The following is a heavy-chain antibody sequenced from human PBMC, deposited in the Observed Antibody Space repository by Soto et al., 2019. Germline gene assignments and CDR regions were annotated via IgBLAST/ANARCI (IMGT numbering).Heavy chain of an antibody. Sequence: PSETLSLTCSVSDDSINSDKYYWGWIRHPPGKGLEWIGSIYYSGSTYYNPSLKSRVTISIDKSKNQFSLKLSSLPAADTAVYNCARLEGLATISYYFDFWGQGTLVTVSS. CDR2: IYYSGST. CDR3: ARLEGLATISYYFDF. D-gene: IGHD3-9*01. J-gene: IGHJ4*02. V-gene: IGHV4-39*01. CDR1: DDSINSDKYY.